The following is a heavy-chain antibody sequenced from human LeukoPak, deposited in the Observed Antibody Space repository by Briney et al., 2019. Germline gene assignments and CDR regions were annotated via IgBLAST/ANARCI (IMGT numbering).Heavy chain of an antibody. D-gene: IGHD5-18*01. CDR3: ARGDGYLDY. V-gene: IGHV3-33*08. CDR2: MWYDGSNK. J-gene: IGHJ4*02. CDR1: GFTFSSYG. Sequence: SGGSLRLSCAASGFTFSSYGMHWVRQAPGKGLEWVALMWYDGSNKYYADSVKGRFIISRDNPKKTLYLQMNSLRAEDTAVYYCARGDGYLDYWGQGTLVTVSS.